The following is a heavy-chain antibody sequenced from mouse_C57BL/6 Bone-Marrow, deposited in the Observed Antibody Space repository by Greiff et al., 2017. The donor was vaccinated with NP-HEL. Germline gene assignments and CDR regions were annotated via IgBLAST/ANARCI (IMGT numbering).Heavy chain of an antibody. CDR3: ARVDYYYAYFDY. V-gene: IGHV5-4*03. D-gene: IGHD1-1*01. CDR1: GFTFSSYA. CDR2: ISDGGSYT. Sequence: EVKVVESGGGLVKPGGSLKLSCAASGFTFSSYAMSWVRQTPEKRLEWVATISDGGSYTYYPDNVKGRFTISRDNAKNNLYLQMSHLKSEDTAMYYCARVDYYYAYFDYWGQGTTLTVSS. J-gene: IGHJ2*01.